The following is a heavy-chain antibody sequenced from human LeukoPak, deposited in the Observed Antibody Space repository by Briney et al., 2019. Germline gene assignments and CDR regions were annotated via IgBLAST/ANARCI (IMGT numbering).Heavy chain of an antibody. D-gene: IGHD3-22*01. CDR2: IYYSGST. Sequence: PSETLSLTCAVSGGSINSNSYFWGWIRQPPGKGLEWIGSIYYSGSTYYNPSLKSRVTTSVDTSKNQFSLKLNSVTAADTAVYYCARLGRDTSGYRTYFDYWGQGTLVTVSS. CDR3: ARLGRDTSGYRTYFDY. J-gene: IGHJ4*02. V-gene: IGHV4-39*01. CDR1: GGSINSNSYF.